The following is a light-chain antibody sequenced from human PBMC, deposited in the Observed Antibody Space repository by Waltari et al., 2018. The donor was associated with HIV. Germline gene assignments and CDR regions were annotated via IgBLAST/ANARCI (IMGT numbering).Light chain of an antibody. V-gene: IGLV1-44*01. J-gene: IGLJ2*01. CDR2: SNN. CDR3: ASWEDSLHCPV. Sequence: QSVLTQPPSASGTPGQRVTISCSGSSSNIGNNPVEWYQQLPGTAPKLLIYSNNERPSGVPDRISGSKSGTSASLAIGGLQSDDEADYYCASWEDSLHCPVFGGGTKLTVL. CDR1: SSNIGNNP.